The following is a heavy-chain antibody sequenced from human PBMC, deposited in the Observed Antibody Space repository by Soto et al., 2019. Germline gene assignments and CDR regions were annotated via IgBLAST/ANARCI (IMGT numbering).Heavy chain of an antibody. Sequence: GGSLRLSCAASGFTFSSYGMHWVRQAPGKGLEWVAVIWYDGSNKYYADSVKGRFTISRDNSKNTLYLQMNSLRAEDTAVYYCARGGYDFWSGYYVGDYYFDYWGQGTLVTVSS. D-gene: IGHD3-3*01. CDR3: ARGGYDFWSGYYVGDYYFDY. CDR1: GFTFSSYG. J-gene: IGHJ4*02. V-gene: IGHV3-33*01. CDR2: IWYDGSNK.